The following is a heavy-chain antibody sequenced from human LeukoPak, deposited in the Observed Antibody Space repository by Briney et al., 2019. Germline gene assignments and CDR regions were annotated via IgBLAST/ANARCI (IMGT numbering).Heavy chain of an antibody. Sequence: PSETLSLTCAVYAGSFSGYYWSWIRQPPGKGLEWIGEINHSGSTNYNPSLKSRVTISVDTSKNQFSLKLSSVTAADTAVYYCARGGFIAVAAYFDYWGQGTLVTVSS. CDR3: ARGGFIAVAAYFDY. CDR1: AGSFSGYY. V-gene: IGHV4-34*01. J-gene: IGHJ4*02. D-gene: IGHD6-19*01. CDR2: INHSGST.